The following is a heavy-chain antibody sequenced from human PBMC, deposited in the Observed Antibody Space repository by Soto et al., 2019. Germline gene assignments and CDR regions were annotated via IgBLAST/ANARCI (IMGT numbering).Heavy chain of an antibody. CDR3: ARQDIVLMVYANDY. Sequence: PSETLSLTCTVSGGSISSYYWCWVRQPPGKGLEWIGSIYYSGSTYYNPSLKSRVTISVDTSKNQFSLKLSSVTAADTAVYYCARQDIVLMVYANDYWGQGTLVTVSS. CDR2: IYYSGST. D-gene: IGHD2-8*01. CDR1: GGSISSYY. V-gene: IGHV4-39*01. J-gene: IGHJ4*02.